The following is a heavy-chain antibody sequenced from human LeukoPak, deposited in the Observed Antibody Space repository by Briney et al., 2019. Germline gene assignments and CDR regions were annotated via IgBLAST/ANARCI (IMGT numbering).Heavy chain of an antibody. V-gene: IGHV3-11*01. D-gene: IGHD4/OR15-4a*01. CDR1: GFTFSDSY. CDR3: ARAGYFGANGFDY. CDR2: ISNSGYTK. J-gene: IGHJ4*02. Sequence: GGSLRLSCAASGFTFSDSYMTWIRQAPGKGLEWVSYISNSGYTKYYADSVKGRFTISRDNTKNSVHPQMNSLRAEDTALYYCARAGYFGANGFDYWGQGTLVTVSS.